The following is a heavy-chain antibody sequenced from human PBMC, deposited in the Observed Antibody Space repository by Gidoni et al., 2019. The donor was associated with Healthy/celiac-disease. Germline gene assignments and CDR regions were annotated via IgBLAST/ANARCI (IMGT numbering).Heavy chain of an antibody. CDR3: ASKATVTLGGFDY. J-gene: IGHJ4*02. CDR1: GVTFSSYS. Sequence: EVQLVESGGGMVKPGGALRLAGAASGVTFSSYSMNWVRQAPGKGLEWVSSISSSSSYIYYADSVKGRFTISRDNAKNSLYLQMNSLRAEDTAVYYCASKATVTLGGFDYWGQGTLVTVSS. CDR2: ISSSSSYI. V-gene: IGHV3-21*01. D-gene: IGHD4-17*01.